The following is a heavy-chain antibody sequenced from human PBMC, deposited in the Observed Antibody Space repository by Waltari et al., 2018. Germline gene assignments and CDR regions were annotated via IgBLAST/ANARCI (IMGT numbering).Heavy chain of an antibody. V-gene: IGHV4-39*07. CDR3: ARDTAASYYFDY. Sequence: QLQLQESGPGLVKPSETLSLTCPVSGGSISSSSYYWGWIRQPPGKGLEWIGSIYYSGSTYYNPSLKSRVTISVDTSKNQFSPKLSSVTAADTAVYYCARDTAASYYFDYWGQGTLVTVSS. CDR1: GGSISSSSYY. D-gene: IGHD6-13*01. J-gene: IGHJ4*02. CDR2: IYYSGST.